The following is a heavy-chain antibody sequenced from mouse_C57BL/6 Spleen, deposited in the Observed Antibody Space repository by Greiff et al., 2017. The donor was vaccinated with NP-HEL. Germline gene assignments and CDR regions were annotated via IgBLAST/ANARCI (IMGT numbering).Heavy chain of an antibody. J-gene: IGHJ1*03. Sequence: VKLMESGPGLVAPSQSLSITCTVSGFSLTSYAISWVRQPPGKGLEWLGVIWTGGGTNYNSALKSRLSISKDNSKSQVFLKMNSLQTDDTARYYCARNPYYYGSSYSYWYFDVWGTGTTVTVSS. V-gene: IGHV2-9-1*01. CDR2: IWTGGGT. D-gene: IGHD1-1*01. CDR1: GFSLTSYA. CDR3: ARNPYYYGSSYSYWYFDV.